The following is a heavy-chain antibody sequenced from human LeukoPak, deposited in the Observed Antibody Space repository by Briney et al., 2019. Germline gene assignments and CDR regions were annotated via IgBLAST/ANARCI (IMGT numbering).Heavy chain of an antibody. CDR1: GGSISSGSYY. D-gene: IGHD6-19*01. CDR3: ARAVAGSRRWFDP. J-gene: IGHJ5*02. Sequence: SETLSLTCTVSGGSISSGSYYWSWLRPPAGTGLEGIGRIYTSGSTKYNPSLKSRVTMSVDTSKNQFSLKLRSVTAADAAVYYCARAVAGSRRWFDPWGQGTLVTVSS. V-gene: IGHV4-61*02. CDR2: IYTSGST.